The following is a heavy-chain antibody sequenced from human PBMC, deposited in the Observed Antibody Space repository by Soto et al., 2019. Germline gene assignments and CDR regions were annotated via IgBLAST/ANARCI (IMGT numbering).Heavy chain of an antibody. CDR3: VLTSVNCGSRRLVDY. CDR1: GFSLSTSGVG. Sequence: QITLKESGPTLVKPTQSLTLTCTFSGFSLSTSGVGVGWIRQPPGKALEWLAFLYWDDDKRYSPSLKSRLTTTKDTSKSQVLLTMTNLDPLDTATYFCVLTSVNCGSRRLVDYWCQRTLVTVAS. CDR2: LYWDDDK. D-gene: IGHD7-27*01. V-gene: IGHV2-5*02. J-gene: IGHJ4*02.